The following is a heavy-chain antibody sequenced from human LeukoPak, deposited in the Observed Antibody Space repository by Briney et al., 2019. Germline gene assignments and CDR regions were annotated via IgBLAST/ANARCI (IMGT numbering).Heavy chain of an antibody. J-gene: IGHJ3*01. CDR3: ARYCNAGACSMFKAFDV. Sequence: SETPSLTCTVSGDSINSAIYCWGWIRQPPGKDLEWIGTICHSGNTYYNPSLKSRVTVSVDTSKSQLSLRLNSVTAADTSVYYCARYCNAGACSMFKAFDVWGQGTMVTVSS. V-gene: IGHV4-39*01. CDR2: ICHSGNT. D-gene: IGHD2-15*01. CDR1: GDSINSAIYC.